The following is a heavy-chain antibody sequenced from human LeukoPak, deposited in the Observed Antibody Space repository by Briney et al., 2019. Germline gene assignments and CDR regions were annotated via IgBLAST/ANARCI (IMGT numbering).Heavy chain of an antibody. J-gene: IGHJ4*02. CDR3: AREPVGAKPGYFDY. Sequence: GGSLRLSCAASGFTFSSYGMHWVRQAPGKGLEWVAVISYDGSNKYYADSVKGRFTISRDNSKNTLYLQMNSLRAEDTAVYYCAREPVGAKPGYFDYWGQGTLVTVSS. CDR2: ISYDGSNK. CDR1: GFTFSSYG. V-gene: IGHV3-30*19. D-gene: IGHD1-26*01.